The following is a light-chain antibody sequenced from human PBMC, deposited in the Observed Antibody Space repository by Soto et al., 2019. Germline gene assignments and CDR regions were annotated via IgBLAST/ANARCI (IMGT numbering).Light chain of an antibody. Sequence: QAVLTQPPSVSGAPGQRVTISCTGSSSNIGAHYDVHWYQQLPGTAPKLLIYVNNNRPSGVPDRFSGSKSGTPASLAITGLQAEDEADYYCQSYDSSLSAWVFGGGTKLTVL. CDR2: VNN. V-gene: IGLV1-40*01. J-gene: IGLJ3*02. CDR1: SSNIGAHYD. CDR3: QSYDSSLSAWV.